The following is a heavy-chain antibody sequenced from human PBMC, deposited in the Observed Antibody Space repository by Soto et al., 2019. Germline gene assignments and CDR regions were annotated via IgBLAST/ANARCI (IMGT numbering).Heavy chain of an antibody. CDR1: GYTFTSYD. CDR3: ARAAGDSSSYDYYYYYGMDV. Sequence: ASVKVSCKASGYTFTSYDINWVRQATGQGLEWMGWMNPNSGNTGYAQKFQGRVTMTRNTSISTAYMELSSLRSEDTAVYYCARAAGDSSSYDYYYYYGMDVWGQGATVTVSS. J-gene: IGHJ6*02. CDR2: MNPNSGNT. V-gene: IGHV1-8*01. D-gene: IGHD6-6*01.